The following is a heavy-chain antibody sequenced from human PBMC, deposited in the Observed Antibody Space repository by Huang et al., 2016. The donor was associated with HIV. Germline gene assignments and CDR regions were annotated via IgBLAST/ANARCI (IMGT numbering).Heavy chain of an antibody. Sequence: EEQLVESGGGLVKPGGSLRLSCAVSGFSLSRYSMHWVRQAPGKGLEWVSYISSSSSTMHYADSVKCRFTISRDNAKNLLYLQMHSLRAEDTAIYYCARDRFGWIQPTEPFYIWGQGTLVSVSS. CDR3: ARDRFGWIQPTEPFYI. CDR1: GFSLSRYS. D-gene: IGHD5-18*01. CDR2: ISSSSSTM. J-gene: IGHJ3*02. V-gene: IGHV3-48*01.